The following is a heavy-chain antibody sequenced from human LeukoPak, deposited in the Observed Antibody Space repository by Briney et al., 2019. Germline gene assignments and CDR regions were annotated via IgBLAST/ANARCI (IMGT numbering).Heavy chain of an antibody. CDR1: GGTFSSYA. CDR2: IIPIFGTA. CDR3: ARAGRITIFGVAPSYGMDV. V-gene: IGHV1-69*13. D-gene: IGHD3-3*01. J-gene: IGHJ6*02. Sequence: GASVKVSCKASGGTFSSYAISWVRQAPGHGLEWMGVIIPIFGTANYAQKFQGRVTITADESTSTAYMELSSLRSEDTAVYYCARAGRITIFGVAPSYGMDVWGQGTTVTVSS.